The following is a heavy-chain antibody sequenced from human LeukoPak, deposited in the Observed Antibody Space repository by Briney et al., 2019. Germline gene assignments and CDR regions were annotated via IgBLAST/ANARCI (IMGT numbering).Heavy chain of an antibody. CDR1: GFTVSSNY. CDR2: IYSGGST. D-gene: IGHD4-17*01. CDR3: ARDNYGDYGMDV. V-gene: IGHV3-53*01. J-gene: IGHJ6*04. Sequence: GGSLRLSCAASGFTVSSNYMSWVRQAPGKGLEWVSVIYSGGSTYYADSVKGQFTISRDNSKNTLYLQMNSLRAEDTAVYYCARDNYGDYGMDVWGKGTTVTVSS.